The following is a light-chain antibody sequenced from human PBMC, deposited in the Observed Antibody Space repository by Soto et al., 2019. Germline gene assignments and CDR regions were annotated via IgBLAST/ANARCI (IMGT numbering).Light chain of an antibody. CDR1: QRFGSSN. CDR2: GAS. Sequence: EIVLTQSPGTLSLSPGERGTLSCRASQRFGSSNLAWYQQKPGQAPRLLIYGASSRATGIPDRFSGSGSGTDFTLTISRLEPEDFAVYYCQQYGSSASTFGQGTKVDI. V-gene: IGKV3-20*01. CDR3: QQYGSSAST. J-gene: IGKJ1*01.